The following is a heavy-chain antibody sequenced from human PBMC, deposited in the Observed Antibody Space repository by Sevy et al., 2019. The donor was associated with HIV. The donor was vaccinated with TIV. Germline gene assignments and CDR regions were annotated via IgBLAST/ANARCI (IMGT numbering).Heavy chain of an antibody. V-gene: IGHV4-59*01. CDR2: MFYSGST. Sequence: SETLSLTCTVSGGSISNYYWSWIRQPPGKGLEWIGYMFYSGSTNYNPSLKSRVTISVDTSKNQFSLKLKSVTAADTAVYYCARESIGAIGDFYYWGQGTLVTVSS. J-gene: IGHJ4*02. D-gene: IGHD6-13*01. CDR3: ARESIGAIGDFYY. CDR1: GGSISNYY.